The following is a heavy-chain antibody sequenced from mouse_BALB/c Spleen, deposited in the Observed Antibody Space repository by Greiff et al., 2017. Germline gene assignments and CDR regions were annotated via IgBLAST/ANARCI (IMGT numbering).Heavy chain of an antibody. V-gene: IGHV2-9*02. CDR2: IWAGGST. J-gene: IGHJ4*01. Sequence: VQVVESGPGLVAPSQSLSITCTVSGFSLTSYGVHWVRQPPGKGLEWLGVIWAGGSTNYNSALMSRLSISKDNSKSQVFLKMNSLQTDDTAMYYCASNYGSRGNAMDYWGQGTSVTVSS. CDR1: GFSLTSYG. CDR3: ASNYGSRGNAMDY. D-gene: IGHD1-1*01.